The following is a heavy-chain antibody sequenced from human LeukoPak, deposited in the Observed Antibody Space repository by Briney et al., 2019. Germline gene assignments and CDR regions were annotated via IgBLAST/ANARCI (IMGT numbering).Heavy chain of an antibody. CDR2: INEGGGLK. Sequence: PGGSLRLSCAASGFTFSRYWMSWVRQAPGKGLEWVANINEGGGLKYYVDSVKGRFTISRDNTNNSLYLQMFSLRVDDSAVYYCARVGKNGWDFDHRGQGTLVTVSS. D-gene: IGHD6-19*01. CDR1: GFTFSRYW. CDR3: ARVGKNGWDFDH. J-gene: IGHJ4*02. V-gene: IGHV3-7*01.